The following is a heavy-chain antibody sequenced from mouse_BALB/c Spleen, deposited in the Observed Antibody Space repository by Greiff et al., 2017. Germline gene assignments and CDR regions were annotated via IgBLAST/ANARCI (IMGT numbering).Heavy chain of an antibody. J-gene: IGHJ4*01. D-gene: IGHD2-1*01. CDR2: ISYSGST. CDR3: ARGGGNYGAMDY. CDR1: GYSITSDYA. Sequence: EVQLQQSGPGLVKPSQSLSLTCTVTGYSITSDYAWTWIRQFPGNKLEWMGYISYSGSTSYNPSLKSRISITRDTSKNQFFLQLNSVTTEDTATYYCARGGGNYGAMDYWGQGTSVTVSS. V-gene: IGHV3-2*02.